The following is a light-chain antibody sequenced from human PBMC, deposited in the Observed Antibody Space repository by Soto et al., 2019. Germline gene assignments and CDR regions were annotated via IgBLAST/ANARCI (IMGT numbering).Light chain of an antibody. Sequence: QSVLTQPPSASGTPGQRVTISCSGSNSNVAINTVNWYQHLPGTTPKLLIYNNNQRPSGVPDRFLGSKSGTSASLAISGLQSEDEADYYCAVWDATLNGVVFGGGTKVTVL. CDR3: AVWDATLNGVV. CDR1: NSNVAINT. J-gene: IGLJ2*01. V-gene: IGLV1-44*01. CDR2: NNN.